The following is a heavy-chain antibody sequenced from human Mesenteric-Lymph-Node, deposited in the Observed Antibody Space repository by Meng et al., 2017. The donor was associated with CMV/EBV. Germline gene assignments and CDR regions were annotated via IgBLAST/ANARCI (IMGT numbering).Heavy chain of an antibody. D-gene: IGHD3-10*01. V-gene: IGHV4-4*02. J-gene: IGHJ4*02. CDR3: ALNSGSASLDY. Sequence: LTCAVSVGSITSSNLWSWVRQSPGKGLEWIGDISLSGSTNHNPSLKSRVTMSIDKSDNQFSLRLSPVTAADTAIYYCALNSGSASLDYWGQGTLVTVSS. CDR2: ISLSGST. CDR1: VGSITSSNL.